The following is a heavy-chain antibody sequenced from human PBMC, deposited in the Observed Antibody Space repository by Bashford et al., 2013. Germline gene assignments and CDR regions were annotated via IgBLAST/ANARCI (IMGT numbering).Heavy chain of an antibody. CDR2: IYPADSDT. Sequence: GESLKISCKGSGDSFTTNWIAWVRQMPGTGLEWMGSIYPADSDTRYSPSFQGQVTISADESISTVYLQWSSLRASDTAVYYCVGRHSGDDDELEFWGQGTLVTVSS. V-gene: IGHV5-51*01. CDR1: GDSFTTNW. J-gene: IGHJ4*02. D-gene: IGHD5-12*01. CDR3: VGRHSGDDDELEF.